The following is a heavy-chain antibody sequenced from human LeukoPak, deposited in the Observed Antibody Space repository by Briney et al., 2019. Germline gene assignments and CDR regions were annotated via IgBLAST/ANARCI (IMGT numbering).Heavy chain of an antibody. CDR2: INSDGSST. J-gene: IGHJ6*02. D-gene: IGHD6-13*01. CDR1: GFTFSSYW. Sequence: GGSLRLSCAASGFTFSSYWMHWVHQAPGKGLVWVSRINSDGSSTSYADSVKGRFTISRDNAKNTLYLQMNSLRAEDTAVYYCAKARTRSIAAAGNAYYYYYYGMDVWGQGTTVTVSS. CDR3: AKARTRSIAAAGNAYYYYYYGMDV. V-gene: IGHV3-74*01.